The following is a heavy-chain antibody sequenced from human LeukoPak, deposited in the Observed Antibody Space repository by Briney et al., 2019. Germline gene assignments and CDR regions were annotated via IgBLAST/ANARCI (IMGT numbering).Heavy chain of an antibody. CDR3: AGGYNIDY. Sequence: GGSLGLSCAASGFTFSNYWMNWVRQAPGKGLEWVANIKEDGTEINYVDSVKGRFTISRDNPKNSLYLQLNSLRAEDTAVYYCAGGYNIDYWGQGTLVHVSS. V-gene: IGHV3-7*01. CDR2: IKEDGTEI. J-gene: IGHJ4*02. CDR1: GFTFSNYW. D-gene: IGHD5-18*01.